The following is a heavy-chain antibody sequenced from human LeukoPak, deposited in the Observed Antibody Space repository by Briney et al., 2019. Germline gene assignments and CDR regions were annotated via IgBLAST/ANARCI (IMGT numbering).Heavy chain of an antibody. J-gene: IGHJ4*02. V-gene: IGHV3-30-3*01. D-gene: IGHD3-16*01. CDR2: ISYDGSNK. CDR3: ARGRSWGLFDY. CDR1: GFTFSSYA. Sequence: GGSLRLSCATSGFTFSSYAMHWVRQAPGKGLEWVAVISYDGSNKYYADSVKGRFTISRDNSKNTLYLQMNSLRAEDTAVYYCARGRSWGLFDYWGQGTLVTVSS.